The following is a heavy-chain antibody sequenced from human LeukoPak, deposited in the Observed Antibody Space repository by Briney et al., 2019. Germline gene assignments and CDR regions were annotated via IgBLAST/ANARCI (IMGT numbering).Heavy chain of an antibody. V-gene: IGHV4-4*07. J-gene: IGHJ5*02. CDR2: IYTSGST. D-gene: IGHD1-26*01. CDR1: GGSISSYY. CDR3: ARGHIVGATTYGGWFDP. Sequence: SETLSLTCTVSGGSISSYYWSWIRQPAGKGLEWIGCIYTSGSTNYNPSLKSRVTMSVDTSKNQFSLKLSSVTAADTAVYYCARGHIVGATTYGGWFDPWGQGTLVTVSS.